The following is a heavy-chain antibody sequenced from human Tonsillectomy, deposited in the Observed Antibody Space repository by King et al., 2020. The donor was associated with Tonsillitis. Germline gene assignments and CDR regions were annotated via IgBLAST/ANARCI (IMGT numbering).Heavy chain of an antibody. J-gene: IGHJ4*02. CDR2: IYYDGNT. V-gene: IGHV4-59*01. CDR3: ARDFAAGSYWGVDY. CDR1: GGSMRNYY. D-gene: IGHD3-10*01. Sequence: QLQESGPGLVKPSETLSLTCSVSGGSMRNYYWSWIRQPPGKGLEWIGYIYYDGNTAYNPSLKSRVTLSVDTSKNQFSLNLRSVTAADTAVYFCARDFAAGSYWGVDYWGQGTLVTVAS.